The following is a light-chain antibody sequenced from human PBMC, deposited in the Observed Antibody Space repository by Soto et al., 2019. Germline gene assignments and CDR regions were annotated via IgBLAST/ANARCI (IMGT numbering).Light chain of an antibody. V-gene: IGKV3-20*01. CDR3: QQYGSSPRT. Sequence: EIVLTQSPGTLSLSPGERAILSCRASQSVSSNYLAWYQRKPGQAPRLLLYDTSSRATGVPDRFSGSGSGTDFTLTISRLEPEDFAVFYCQQYGSSPRTFGGGTKVEIK. CDR2: DTS. CDR1: QSVSSNY. J-gene: IGKJ4*01.